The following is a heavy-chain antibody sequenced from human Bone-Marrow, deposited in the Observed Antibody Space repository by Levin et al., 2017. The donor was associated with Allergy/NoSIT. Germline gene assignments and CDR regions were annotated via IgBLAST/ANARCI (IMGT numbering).Heavy chain of an antibody. CDR2: IIPLLAIA. CDR1: GDTFRSYP. V-gene: IGHV1-69*04. CDR3: ARDQNYYDSSGYYLY. D-gene: IGHD3-22*01. Sequence: SVKVSCTASGDTFRSYPIYWVRQAPGQGLEWMGKIIPLLAIANYAQKFQGRVTITADKSTSTVYMELSNLKSEDTAVYYCARDQNYYDSSGYYLYWGQGTLVTVSS. J-gene: IGHJ4*02.